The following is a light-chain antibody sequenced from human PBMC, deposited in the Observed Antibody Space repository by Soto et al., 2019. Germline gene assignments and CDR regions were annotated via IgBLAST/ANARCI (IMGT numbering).Light chain of an antibody. V-gene: IGKV3-20*01. CDR3: QQYGSSIFT. Sequence: EIVLTQSPGTLSLSPGERVTLSCRASQSVSSSYLAWYQQKPGQAPRLLIHGASSRATGIPDRFSGSGSGTDFTLSISRLEPEDFAVYYCQQYGSSIFTFGPGTKVDIK. J-gene: IGKJ3*01. CDR1: QSVSSSY. CDR2: GAS.